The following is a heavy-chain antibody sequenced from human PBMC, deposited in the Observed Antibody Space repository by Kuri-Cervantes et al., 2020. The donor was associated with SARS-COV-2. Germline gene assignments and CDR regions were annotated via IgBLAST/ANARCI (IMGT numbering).Heavy chain of an antibody. V-gene: IGHV4-34*01. D-gene: IGHD1-26*01. CDR3: ARWELLFPSDAFDI. J-gene: IGHJ3*02. CDR1: GESFSGYY. CDR2: INHSGST. Sequence: SETLSLTCAVYGESFSGYYWSWIRQPPGKGLEWIGEINHSGSTNYNPSLKSRVTISVDTSKNQFSLKLSSVTAADTAVYYCARWELLFPSDAFDIWGQGTMVTVSS.